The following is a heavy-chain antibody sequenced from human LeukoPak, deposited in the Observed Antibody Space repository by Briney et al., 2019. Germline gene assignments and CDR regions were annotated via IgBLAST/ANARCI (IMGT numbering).Heavy chain of an antibody. D-gene: IGHD2-15*01. CDR3: ARDKGYWSGGSCYYWFDP. J-gene: IGHJ5*02. V-gene: IGHV1-18*04. CDR2: ISVYNGNT. CDR1: GYTFKSHG. Sequence: GASVKVSCKASGYTFKSHGISWVRQAPGQGLEWMGWISVYNGNTNYAQKFQGRVTMTTDTSTSTAYMELRSLRSDDTTVYYCARDKGYWSGGSCYYWFDPWGQGTLVTVSS.